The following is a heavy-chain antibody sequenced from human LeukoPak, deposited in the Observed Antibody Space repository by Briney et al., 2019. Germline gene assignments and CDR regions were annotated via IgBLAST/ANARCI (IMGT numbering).Heavy chain of an antibody. CDR3: ARVPGRTRYFDS. D-gene: IGHD1-26*01. J-gene: IGHJ4*02. CDR2: IKQDGREK. V-gene: IGHV3-7*01. Sequence: GGSLRLSCVASGFTFTCCWMSWVRQTPGKGLEWVASIKQDGREKFYADSVQGRFTISRDNAKNSLYLQVNSLRAEDTAVYYCARVPGRTRYFDSWGQGILVTVSS. CDR1: GFTFTCCW.